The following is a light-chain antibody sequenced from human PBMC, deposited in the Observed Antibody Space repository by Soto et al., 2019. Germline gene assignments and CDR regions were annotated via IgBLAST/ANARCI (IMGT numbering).Light chain of an antibody. V-gene: IGKV3-15*01. CDR2: GAS. Sequence: EIVMTQSPATLSVSPGERATLSCRASQSVSSNLAWYQQKPGQASRLLIYGASTRATGIPARFSGSGSGTEFTLTICSLQSEDFAVYYCQQYNNWPPIFTFGLGTKVDIK. J-gene: IGKJ3*01. CDR1: QSVSSN. CDR3: QQYNNWPPIFT.